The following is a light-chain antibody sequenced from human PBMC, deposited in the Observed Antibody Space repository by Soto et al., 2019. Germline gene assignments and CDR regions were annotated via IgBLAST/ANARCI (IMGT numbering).Light chain of an antibody. Sequence: DIQMTQSPSTLSASVGDRVTTTCRASQSISSWLAWYQQKPGKAPKLLIYKASSLESGVPSRFSGSGSGTDFTLTISRLEPEDFAVYYCQQYGSSPTTFGQGTKVDIK. CDR2: KAS. V-gene: IGKV1-5*03. J-gene: IGKJ1*01. CDR3: QQYGSSPTT. CDR1: QSISSW.